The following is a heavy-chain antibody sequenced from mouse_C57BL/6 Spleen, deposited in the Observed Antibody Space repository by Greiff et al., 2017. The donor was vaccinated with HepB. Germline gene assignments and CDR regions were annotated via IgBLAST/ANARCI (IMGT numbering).Heavy chain of an antibody. CDR3: ARDGVWDYYAMDY. D-gene: IGHD2-10*02. V-gene: IGHV5-17*01. CDR1: GFTFSDYG. Sequence: EVQLVESGGGLVKLGGSLKLSCAASGFTFSDYGMHWVRQAPEKGLEWVAYISSGSSTIYYADTVKGRFTISRDNAKNTLFLQMTSLRSEDTAMYYCARDGVWDYYAMDYWGQGTSVTVSS. CDR2: ISSGSSTI. J-gene: IGHJ4*01.